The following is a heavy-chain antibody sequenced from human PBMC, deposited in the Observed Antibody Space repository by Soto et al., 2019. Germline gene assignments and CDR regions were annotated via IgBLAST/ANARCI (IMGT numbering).Heavy chain of an antibody. J-gene: IGHJ5*01. CDR3: ARALVRGVLGS. Sequence: SETLSLTCTVSGGSISHADYYWSWIRQHPGKGLEWIGYIYYSGGTYFNPSLESRVTMSVDTSKNQFSLNLNSVTAADTAVYYCARALVRGVLGSWGQGTLVTVSS. D-gene: IGHD3-10*01. CDR1: GGSISHADYY. CDR2: IYYSGGT. V-gene: IGHV4-31*03.